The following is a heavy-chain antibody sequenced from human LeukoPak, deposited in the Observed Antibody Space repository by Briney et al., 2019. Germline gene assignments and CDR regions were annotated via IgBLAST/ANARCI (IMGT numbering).Heavy chain of an antibody. J-gene: IGHJ4*02. D-gene: IGHD2-2*01. CDR3: AREKYDIVVVPAKPFDY. Sequence: PGGSLRLSCAASGFTFSTYSMSWVRQAPGKGLEWVANIKQDGSEKYYVDSVKGRFTISRDNAKNPLYLQMNSLRAEDTAVYYCAREKYDIVVVPAKPFDYWGQGTLVTVSS. CDR1: GFTFSTYS. V-gene: IGHV3-7*01. CDR2: IKQDGSEK.